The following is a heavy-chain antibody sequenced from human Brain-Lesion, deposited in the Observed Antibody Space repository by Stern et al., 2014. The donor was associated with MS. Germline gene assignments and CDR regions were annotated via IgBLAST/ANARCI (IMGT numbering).Heavy chain of an antibody. CDR1: GYTLTELS. CDR2: FVPEDGET. V-gene: IGHV1-24*01. CDR3: ATLSPGAGGNYYRHFDY. D-gene: IGHD1-26*01. J-gene: IGHJ4*02. Sequence: QVQLVQSGAEVKKPGASVKVSCKVSGYTLTELSMHWVRQATRKGLEWMGGFVPEDGETIYAQKVQGRVTMTEDTSTDTAYMELSSLRSEDTAVYYCATLSPGAGGNYYRHFDYWGQGTLVTVSS.